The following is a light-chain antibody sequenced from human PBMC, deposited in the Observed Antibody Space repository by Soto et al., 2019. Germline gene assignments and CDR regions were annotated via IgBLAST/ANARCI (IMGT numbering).Light chain of an antibody. CDR2: GVT. Sequence: QSVLTQPASVSGSPGQSITISCTGTRSDIGSYNNVAWYQKHPGKAPRVMIFGVTKRPSGISNRFSGSKSGNTASLTISGLQAEDEADYYCSSYTSSSTLDVFGTGTKVTVL. CDR1: RSDIGSYNN. V-gene: IGLV2-14*02. CDR3: SSYTSSSTLDV. J-gene: IGLJ1*01.